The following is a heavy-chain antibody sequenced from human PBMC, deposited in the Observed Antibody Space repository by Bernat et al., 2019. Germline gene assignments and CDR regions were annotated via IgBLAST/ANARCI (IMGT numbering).Heavy chain of an antibody. CDR1: GFTFSSYG. D-gene: IGHD6-19*01. CDR2: IWYDGSNK. J-gene: IGHJ4*02. CDR3: ASLPMGGWYARLSY. V-gene: IGHV3-33*01. Sequence: QVQLVESGGGVVQSGGSLRLSCAASGFTFSSYGMHWVRQAPGKGLEWVAVIWYDGSNKYYADSVKGRFTISRDNSKNTLYLQMNSLRAEDTAVYYCASLPMGGWYARLSYWGQGTLVTVSS.